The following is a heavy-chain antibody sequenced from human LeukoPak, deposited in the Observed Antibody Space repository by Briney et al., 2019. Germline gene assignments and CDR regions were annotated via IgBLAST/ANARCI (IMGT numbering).Heavy chain of an antibody. J-gene: IGHJ4*02. CDR2: ITASGTAM. Sequence: GGSLRLSCAASGFTFSDYYMSWIRQAPGKGLQWVSHITASGTAMFYADSVKGRFTISRDNAKNSLYLQMNSLRDEDTAVYYCASSGSYRFDYWGQGTLVTVSS. V-gene: IGHV3-11*04. D-gene: IGHD1-26*01. CDR1: GFTFSDYY. CDR3: ASSGSYRFDY.